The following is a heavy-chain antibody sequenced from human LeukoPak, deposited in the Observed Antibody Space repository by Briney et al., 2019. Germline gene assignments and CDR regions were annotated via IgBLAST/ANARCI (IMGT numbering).Heavy chain of an antibody. CDR2: IYPDDSDT. CDR3: ARSRDSSGYYYLI. J-gene: IGHJ4*02. D-gene: IGHD3-22*01. Sequence: GESLKISCEASGYTFTNYWIGWVRQMPGKGLEWMGIIYPDDSDTKYSPSFQGEVTISADKSISTDYLQWSSLKAADTAMYYCARSRDSSGYYYLIWGQGTLVTVSS. CDR1: GYTFTNYW. V-gene: IGHV5-51*01.